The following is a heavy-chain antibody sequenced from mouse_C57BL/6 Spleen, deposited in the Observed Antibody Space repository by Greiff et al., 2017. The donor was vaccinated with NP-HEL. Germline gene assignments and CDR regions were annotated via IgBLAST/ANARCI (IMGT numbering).Heavy chain of an antibody. CDR1: GYTFTSYW. Sequence: QVHVKQPGAELVKPGASVKVSCKASGYTFTSYWMHWVKQRPGQGLEWIGRIHPSDSDTNYNQKFKGKATLTVDKSSSTAYMQLSSLTSEDSAVYYCAIAPIDYYGSSYGYFDYWGQGTTLTVSS. V-gene: IGHV1-74*01. CDR2: IHPSDSDT. CDR3: AIAPIDYYGSSYGYFDY. D-gene: IGHD1-1*01. J-gene: IGHJ2*01.